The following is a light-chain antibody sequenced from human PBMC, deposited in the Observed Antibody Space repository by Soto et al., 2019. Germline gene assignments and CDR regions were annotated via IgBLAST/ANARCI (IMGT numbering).Light chain of an antibody. V-gene: IGKV1-5*01. Sequence: DIQLTQSPLTLSASVGDRVTITCRASQTISTWMACDQQKPGKAPKLLVYDASTLQSGVPPRFSGSGSGTDFTLTISSLQSEDFAVYYCQQYDNWPWTFGQGTRWIS. J-gene: IGKJ1*01. CDR3: QQYDNWPWT. CDR1: QTISTW. CDR2: DAS.